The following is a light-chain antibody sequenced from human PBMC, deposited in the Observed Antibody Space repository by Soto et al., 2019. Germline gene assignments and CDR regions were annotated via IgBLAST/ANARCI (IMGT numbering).Light chain of an antibody. V-gene: IGKV3-15*01. CDR1: QSVGRN. CDR2: GAS. Sequence: EIVMTQSPATLSVSPGERATLSCRASQSVGRNLAWYQQKPGKAPRLLIYGASTRATGIPARFSGSGSETEFALTISSLQSEDFAVYYCQQYKIWPEGFGGGTMVEIK. CDR3: QQYKIWPEG. J-gene: IGKJ4*01.